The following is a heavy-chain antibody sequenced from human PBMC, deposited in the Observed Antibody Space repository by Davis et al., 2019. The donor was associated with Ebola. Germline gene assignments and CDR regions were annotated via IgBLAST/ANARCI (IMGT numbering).Heavy chain of an antibody. D-gene: IGHD1-26*01. V-gene: IGHV1-18*01. Sequence: AASVKVSCKASGYAFTTYGITWVRQVPGQGLEYLGWIHAYNGDTNYAQKVQGRVTMTTDTSTSTAYMELRSLRSDDTAVYYCARDGYSGSYGYWGQGTLVTVSS. CDR1: GYAFTTYG. J-gene: IGHJ4*02. CDR2: IHAYNGDT. CDR3: ARDGYSGSYGY.